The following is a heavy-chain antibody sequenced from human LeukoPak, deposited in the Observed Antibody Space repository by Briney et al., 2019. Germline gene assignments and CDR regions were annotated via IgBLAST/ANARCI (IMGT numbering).Heavy chain of an antibody. V-gene: IGHV3-15*01. J-gene: IGHJ4*02. Sequence: GGSLRLSCTASGFTFSNAWMSWLRQAPGKGLEWVGRIKRNTDGGTTDYAAPVKGRFTISRDDSKDTLFLQMDSLKTEDTAIYYCTTVLYYDSTGYYRRATNWGQGTLVTVSS. CDR1: GFTFSNAW. D-gene: IGHD3-22*01. CDR2: IKRNTDGGTT. CDR3: TTVLYYDSTGYYRRATN.